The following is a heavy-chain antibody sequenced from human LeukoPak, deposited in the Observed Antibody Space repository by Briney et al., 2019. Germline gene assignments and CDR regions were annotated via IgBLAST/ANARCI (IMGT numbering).Heavy chain of an antibody. CDR2: IYHSGST. Sequence: SETLSLTCAVSGGSISSGGYSWSWIRQPPGQGLEWIGYIYHSGSTYYNPSLKSRVTISVDRSKNQFSLKLSSVTAADTAVYYCARGSMPKPYYFDYWGQGTLVTVSS. CDR3: ARGSMPKPYYFDY. D-gene: IGHD1-26*01. V-gene: IGHV4-30-2*01. CDR1: GGSISSGGYS. J-gene: IGHJ4*02.